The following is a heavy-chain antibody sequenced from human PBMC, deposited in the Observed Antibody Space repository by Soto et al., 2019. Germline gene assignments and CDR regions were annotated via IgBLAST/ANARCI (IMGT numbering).Heavy chain of an antibody. CDR1: GGYISDYC. D-gene: IGHD2-2*02. CDR2: IYYSGST. CDR3: ARLLVYHSAIDY. Sequence: SETLSLTCTVSGGYISDYCWSWIRQPPGKGLEWIGYIYYSGSTNYNPSLKSRVTISVDTSKNQFSLKLSSVTAADTAVYYCARLLVYHSAIDYLVQGTLVTVSS. V-gene: IGHV4-59*08. J-gene: IGHJ4*02.